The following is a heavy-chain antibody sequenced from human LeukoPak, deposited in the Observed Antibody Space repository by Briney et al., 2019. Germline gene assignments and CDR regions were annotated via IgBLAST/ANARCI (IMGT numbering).Heavy chain of an antibody. D-gene: IGHD1-26*01. J-gene: IGHJ4*02. CDR2: IYYSGST. Sequence: PSETLSLTCTVSGGSISSYYWSWIRQPPGKGLEWIGYIYYSGSTNYNPSLKSRVTISVDTSKNQFSLKLSSVTAEDTAVYYCARAPREYFDYWGQGTLVTVSS. CDR3: ARAPREYFDY. CDR1: GGSISSYY. V-gene: IGHV4-59*01.